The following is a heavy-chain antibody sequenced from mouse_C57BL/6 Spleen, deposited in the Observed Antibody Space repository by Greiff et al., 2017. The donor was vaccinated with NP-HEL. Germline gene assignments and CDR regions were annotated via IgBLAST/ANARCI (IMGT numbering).Heavy chain of an antibody. CDR2: INPSSGYT. Sequence: QVQLQQSGAELAKPGASVKLSCKASGYTFTSYWMHWVKQRPGQGLEWIGYINPSSGYTKYDQKFKDKVTLTADKSSSTAYMQLSSLTYEDYAVYCCERRDYDNYFDYWGQGTTLTVSS. V-gene: IGHV1-7*01. CDR3: ERRDYDNYFDY. D-gene: IGHD2-4*01. CDR1: GYTFTSYW. J-gene: IGHJ2*01.